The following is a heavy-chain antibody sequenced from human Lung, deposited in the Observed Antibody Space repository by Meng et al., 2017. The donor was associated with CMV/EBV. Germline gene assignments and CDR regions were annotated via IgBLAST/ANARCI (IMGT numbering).Heavy chain of an antibody. CDR2: IRSKAYGGTT. CDR3: TRVGTYYYDSSGYYLREEGYFDY. Sequence: GGSXRPXCTALGFTSGDYAMSWVRQAPGKGLEWVGFIRSKAYGGTTEYAASVKGRFTISRDDSKSIAYLQMNSLKTEDTAVYYCTRVGTYYYDSSGYYLREEGYFDYWGQGTXVTVSS. CDR1: GFTSGDYA. J-gene: IGHJ4*02. D-gene: IGHD3-22*01. V-gene: IGHV3-49*04.